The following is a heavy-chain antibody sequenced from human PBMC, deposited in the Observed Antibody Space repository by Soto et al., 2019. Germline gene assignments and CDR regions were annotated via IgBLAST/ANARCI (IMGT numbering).Heavy chain of an antibody. CDR2: INPSGGST. J-gene: IGHJ6*02. V-gene: IGHV1-46*01. CDR1: GYTFTSYY. CDR3: VRDRYSSGWYRYYYYYGMDV. D-gene: IGHD6-19*01. Sequence: QVQLVQSGAEVKKPGASVKVSCKASGYTFTSYYMHWVRQAPGQGLEWMGIINPSGGSTSYAQKFQGRVTMTRDTSTSTVYMELSSLRSEDTAVYYCVRDRYSSGWYRYYYYYGMDVWGQGTTVTVSS.